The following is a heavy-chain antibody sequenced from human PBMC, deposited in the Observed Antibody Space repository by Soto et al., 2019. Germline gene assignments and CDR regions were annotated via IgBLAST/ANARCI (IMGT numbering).Heavy chain of an antibody. CDR3: AGGKWAGAATPIES. D-gene: IGHD1-26*01. J-gene: IGHJ4*02. CDR1: GFTVSSNY. V-gene: IGHV3-53*01. CDR2: IYSGGST. Sequence: EVQLVESGGGLIQPGGSLRLSCAAPGFTVSSNYMSWVRQAPGKGLEWGSVIYSGGSTYYADSVKGRITISRDNSKNTLSLKMNRLRADDTAGYYCAGGKWAGAATPIESWGQGTLVTVSS.